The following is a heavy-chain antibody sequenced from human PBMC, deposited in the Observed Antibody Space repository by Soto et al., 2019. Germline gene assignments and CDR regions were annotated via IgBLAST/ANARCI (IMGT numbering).Heavy chain of an antibody. CDR3: ATDSSGYYYPHPFDY. V-gene: IGHV3-23*01. Sequence: PGGSLRLSCSASGFTFSSHVMSWVRQSAGKGLEWVSGISGGGDTTFYADSVKGRFIISRDNSKTTLYLQMNTLRAEDTAVYYCATDSSGYYYPHPFDYWGQGTLVTVSS. J-gene: IGHJ4*02. CDR1: GFTFSSHV. D-gene: IGHD3-22*01. CDR2: ISGGGDTT.